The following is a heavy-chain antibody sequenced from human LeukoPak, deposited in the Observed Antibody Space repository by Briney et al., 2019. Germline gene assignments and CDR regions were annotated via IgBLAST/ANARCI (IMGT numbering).Heavy chain of an antibody. Sequence: GGSLRLSCAASGFTFSSYWMSWVRQAPGKGLEWVANIKQDGSEKYYVDSVKGRFTISRDNAKNSLYLQMNSLRAEDTAVYYCARDAITMVRGVTFDYWGQGTLVTVSS. J-gene: IGHJ4*02. CDR2: IKQDGSEK. CDR1: GFTFSSYW. CDR3: ARDAITMVRGVTFDY. V-gene: IGHV3-7*01. D-gene: IGHD3-10*01.